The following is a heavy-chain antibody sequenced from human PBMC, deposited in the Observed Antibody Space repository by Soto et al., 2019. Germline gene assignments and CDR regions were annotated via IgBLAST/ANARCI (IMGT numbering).Heavy chain of an antibody. CDR3: ASLLLGYSGYEY. Sequence: PGGSLRLSCAASGFTFSSYSMNWVRQAPGKGPEWVSSISSNSYIYYADSVKGRFTISRDNAKNSLYLQMNSLRAEDTAVYYCASLLLGYSGYEYWGQGTLVTVSS. CDR1: GFTFSSYS. J-gene: IGHJ4*02. V-gene: IGHV3-21*01. D-gene: IGHD5-12*01. CDR2: ISSNSYI.